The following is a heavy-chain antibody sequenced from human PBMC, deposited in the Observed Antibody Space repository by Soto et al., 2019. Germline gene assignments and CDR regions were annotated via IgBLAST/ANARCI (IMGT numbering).Heavy chain of an antibody. J-gene: IGHJ3*02. Sequence: PGGSLRLSCAASGFTFSSYAMSWVRQAPGKGLEWVSTFSGGGSTYYADSVKGRFTVSRDNSKNTLYLQMNSLRAEDTAVYYCAKDFAESFPDAFDIWGQGKMVTVSS. CDR2: FSGGGST. D-gene: IGHD3-10*01. V-gene: IGHV3-23*01. CDR1: GFTFSSYA. CDR3: AKDFAESFPDAFDI.